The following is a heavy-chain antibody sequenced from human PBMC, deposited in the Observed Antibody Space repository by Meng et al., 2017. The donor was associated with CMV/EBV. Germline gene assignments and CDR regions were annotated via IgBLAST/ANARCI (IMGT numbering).Heavy chain of an antibody. D-gene: IGHD3-3*01. J-gene: IGHJ5*02. CDR2: IYSGGST. Sequence: GESLKISCAASGFTVSSNYMSWVRQAPGKGLEWVSVIYSGGSTYYADSVKGRFTISRDNSKNTLYLQMNSLRAEDTAVYYCARAGGLRFLEWLSVWFDPWGQGTLVTVSS. CDR3: ARAGGLRFLEWLSVWFDP. V-gene: IGHV3-53*01. CDR1: GFTVSSNY.